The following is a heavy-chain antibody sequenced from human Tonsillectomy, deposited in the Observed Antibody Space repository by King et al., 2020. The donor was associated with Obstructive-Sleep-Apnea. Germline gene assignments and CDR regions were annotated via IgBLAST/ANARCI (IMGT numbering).Heavy chain of an antibody. D-gene: IGHD3-10*01. CDR3: ARLQLGSGRSWFDP. CDR1: GGSFSGYY. Sequence: VQLQQWGAGLLKPSETLSLTCAVYGGSFSGYYWSWIRQPPGKGLEYIGEINHSGSTIYNPSLKSRVTISVDTAKNQFSLKLSSVTAADTAVYYCARLQLGSGRSWFDPWGQGALVTVSS. CDR2: INHSGST. V-gene: IGHV4-34*01. J-gene: IGHJ5*02.